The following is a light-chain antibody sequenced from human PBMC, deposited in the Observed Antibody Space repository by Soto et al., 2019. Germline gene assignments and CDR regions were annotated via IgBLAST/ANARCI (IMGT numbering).Light chain of an antibody. CDR2: GVS. Sequence: EIVLTQSPGTLSLSPGERATLSCRASQSVSSTSLAWYQQKPGQAPRLLMYGVSSRATGIPDRFSGSGSGTDFTLTINRLEPEDFAVYFCQQHDSSVWPFGQGTK. CDR3: QQHDSSVWP. V-gene: IGKV3-20*01. CDR1: QSVSSTS. J-gene: IGKJ1*01.